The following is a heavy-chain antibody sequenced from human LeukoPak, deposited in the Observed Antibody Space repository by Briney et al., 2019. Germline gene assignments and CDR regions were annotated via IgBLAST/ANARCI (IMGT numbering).Heavy chain of an antibody. CDR2: INSDDSRT. Sequence: GRSLRLSCAASGFTFSAFWMHWVRRAPGKGLVWVSRINSDDSRTTYADSVKGRFTISRDNAKNTLYLQMNSLRAEDTAVYYCARGLVHDTSGYYSDYWGQGTLVTVSS. D-gene: IGHD3-22*01. CDR3: ARGLVHDTSGYYSDY. CDR1: GFTFSAFW. V-gene: IGHV3-74*01. J-gene: IGHJ4*02.